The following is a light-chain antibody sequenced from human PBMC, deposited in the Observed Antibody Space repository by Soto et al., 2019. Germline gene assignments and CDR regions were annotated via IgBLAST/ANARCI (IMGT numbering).Light chain of an antibody. CDR3: QQYGSSLT. J-gene: IGKJ4*01. CDR1: QSVSSDY. V-gene: IGKV3-20*01. Sequence: ENVLTQSPGTLSLSPGERATLSCRASQSVSSDYLVWYQQKPGQAPRLLIYGATRATGIPDRFSGSGSETDFTLTISRLEPEEFAVYYWQQYGSSLTFGEGNKVEIK. CDR2: GA.